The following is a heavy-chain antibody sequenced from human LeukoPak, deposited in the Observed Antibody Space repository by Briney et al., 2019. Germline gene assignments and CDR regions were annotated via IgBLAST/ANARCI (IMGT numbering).Heavy chain of an antibody. CDR3: AREAGRPHYYGMDV. V-gene: IGHV3-7*01. CDR2: INPDGSTI. Sequence: GGSLRLSCAASGFIFSDYWMGWVRQAPGKGLDWLGNINPDGSTINYVDSVKGRFTFSRDNAKNSLYLQMNSLRAEDTAVYYCAREAGRPHYYGMDVWGQGTTVTVSS. J-gene: IGHJ6*02. CDR1: GFIFSDYW. D-gene: IGHD6-25*01.